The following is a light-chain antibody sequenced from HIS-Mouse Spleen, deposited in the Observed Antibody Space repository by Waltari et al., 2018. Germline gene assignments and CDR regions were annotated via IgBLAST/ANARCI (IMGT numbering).Light chain of an antibody. V-gene: IGLV3-10*01. CDR3: YSTDSSGNHRV. CDR2: EDS. CDR1: ALPQKY. Sequence: SYELTQSPSVSVSPGQTARITCSGAALPQKYAYWYQQKSGQAPVLVIYEDSKRPSGIPERFSGSSSGTMATLTISGAQVEDEADYYCYSTDSSGNHRVFGGGTKLTVL. J-gene: IGLJ2*01.